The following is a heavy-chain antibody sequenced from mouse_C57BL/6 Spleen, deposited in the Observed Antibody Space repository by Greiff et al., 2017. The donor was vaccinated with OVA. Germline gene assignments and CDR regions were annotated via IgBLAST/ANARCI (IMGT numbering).Heavy chain of an antibody. J-gene: IGHJ2*01. CDR1: GYTFTSYW. CDR2: IHPNSGST. V-gene: IGHV1-64*01. D-gene: IGHD1-1*01. CDR3: ARITTVVANYFDY. Sequence: VQLQQPGAELVKPGASVKLSCKASGYTFTSYWMHWVKQRPGQGLEWIGMIHPNSGSTNYNEKFKSKATLTVDKSSSTAYMQLSSLTSEDSAVYDCARITTVVANYFDYWGQGTTLTVSS.